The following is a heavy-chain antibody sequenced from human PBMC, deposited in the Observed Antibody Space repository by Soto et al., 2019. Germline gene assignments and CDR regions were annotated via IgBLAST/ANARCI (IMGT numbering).Heavy chain of an antibody. CDR1: GFTFSSDS. Sequence: PGGSLRLSCAASGFTFSSDSMNWFRQAPGKGLEWVSSISSSSSYIYYADSVKGRFTISRDNAKNSLYLQMNSLRAEDTAVYYCARDSSSGYYGMDVWGQGTKVTVSS. D-gene: IGHD6-6*01. V-gene: IGHV3-21*01. CDR2: ISSSSSYI. J-gene: IGHJ6*02. CDR3: ARDSSSGYYGMDV.